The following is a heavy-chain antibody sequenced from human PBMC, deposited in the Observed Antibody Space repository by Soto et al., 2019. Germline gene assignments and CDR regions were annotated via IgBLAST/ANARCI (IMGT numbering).Heavy chain of an antibody. D-gene: IGHD3-10*01. CDR2: IYYSGST. CDR3: ARGSSGGAGPWFDP. J-gene: IGHJ5*02. CDR1: GGSISSGGYY. Sequence: QVQLQESGPGLVKPSQTLSLTCTVSGGSISSGGYYWSWIRQHPGKGLEWIGYIYYSGSTYYNPALKSRVTISVDTSKNQFSLKLSSVTAADTAVYYCARGSSGGAGPWFDPWGQGTLVTVSS. V-gene: IGHV4-31*03.